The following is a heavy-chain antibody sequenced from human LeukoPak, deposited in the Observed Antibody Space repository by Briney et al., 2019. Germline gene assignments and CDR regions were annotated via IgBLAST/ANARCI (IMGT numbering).Heavy chain of an antibody. V-gene: IGHV3-49*03. CDR3: TSRYCSGGSCYYYYYGMDV. CDR2: IRSKAYGGTT. J-gene: IGHJ6*02. D-gene: IGHD2-15*01. Sequence: GGSLRLSCTASGFTFGDYAMSWFRQAPGKGLEWVGFIRSKAYGGTTEYAASVKGRFTISRDDSKSIAYLQMNSLKTEDTAVYYCTSRYCSGGSCYYYYYGMDVWGQGTTVTVSS. CDR1: GFTFGDYA.